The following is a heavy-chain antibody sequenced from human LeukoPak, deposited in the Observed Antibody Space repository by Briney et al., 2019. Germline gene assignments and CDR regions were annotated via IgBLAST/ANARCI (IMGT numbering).Heavy chain of an antibody. Sequence: GGSLRLSCATSGFTFSGYKMNWVRQAPGKGLEWVGRIKSKTDGGTTDYAAPVKGRFTISRDDSKSIVYLQINSLKTEDTAVYYCTRVNGGSYYPLEFDYWGQGTLVTVSS. D-gene: IGHD1-26*01. J-gene: IGHJ4*02. CDR2: IKSKTDGGTT. V-gene: IGHV3-15*01. CDR1: GFTFSGYK. CDR3: TRVNGGSYYPLEFDY.